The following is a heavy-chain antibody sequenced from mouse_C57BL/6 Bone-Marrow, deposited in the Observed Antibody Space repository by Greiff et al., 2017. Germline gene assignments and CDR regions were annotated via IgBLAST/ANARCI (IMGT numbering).Heavy chain of an antibody. V-gene: IGHV1-55*01. J-gene: IGHJ2*01. CDR2: IYPGSGST. Sequence: QVQLQQPGAELVKPGASVKMSCKASGYTFTSYWITWVKQRPGQGLEWIGDIYPGSGSTNYNEKFKSKATLTVDTSSSTAYMQRSSLTSEDSAVYYCARNPCTTVVATPDYWGQGTTLTVSS. CDR3: ARNPCTTVVATPDY. CDR1: GYTFTSYW. D-gene: IGHD1-1*01.